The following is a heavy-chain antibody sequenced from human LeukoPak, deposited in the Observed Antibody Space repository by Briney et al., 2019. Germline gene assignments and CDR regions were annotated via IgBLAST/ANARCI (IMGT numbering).Heavy chain of an antibody. V-gene: IGHV3-64D*06. CDR2: ISSNGGST. D-gene: IGHD5-18*01. CDR1: GFTFSRYD. J-gene: IGHJ4*02. Sequence: GGSLRLSCSASGFTFSRYDMHWVRQAPGKGLEYVSVISSNGGSTYYADSVKGRFTISRDNSKNTLYLQMSSLRAEDTAVYYCVKDLSAFSYGPNLDYWGQGTLVTVSS. CDR3: VKDLSAFSYGPNLDY.